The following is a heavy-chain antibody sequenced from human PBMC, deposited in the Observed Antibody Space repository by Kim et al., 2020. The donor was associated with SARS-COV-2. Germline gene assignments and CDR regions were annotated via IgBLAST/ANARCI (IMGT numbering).Heavy chain of an antibody. Sequence: YADSVKGRFTLSRENSKNTLSLQMTTMTSEDTAVYYCARDKGYNPNWHLDLWGRGTLVTVSS. J-gene: IGHJ2*01. V-gene: IGHV3-33*01. CDR3: ARDKGYNPNWHLDL. D-gene: IGHD1-1*01.